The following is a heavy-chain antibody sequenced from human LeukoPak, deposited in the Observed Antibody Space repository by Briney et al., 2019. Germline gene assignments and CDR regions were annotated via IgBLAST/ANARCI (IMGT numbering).Heavy chain of an antibody. CDR3: AKDPLGGGSSLINWFDS. J-gene: IGHJ5*01. CDR1: GFTFSNYV. CDR2: ISENGGGA. V-gene: IGHV3-23*01. Sequence: GGSLRLSCAASGFTFSNYVMGWVRQAQGKGLEWVSAISENGGGADYADSVKGRFTTSRENSKSTLSLQMNSLRAEDTALYYCAKDPLGGGSSLINWFDSWGQGVWVTVSS. D-gene: IGHD1-26*01.